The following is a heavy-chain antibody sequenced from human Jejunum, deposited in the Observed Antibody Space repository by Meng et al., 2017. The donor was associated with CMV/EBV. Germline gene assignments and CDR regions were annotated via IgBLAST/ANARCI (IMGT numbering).Heavy chain of an antibody. CDR1: GYTFSNCG. CDR3: ARDLCSGGTCYTGFDY. D-gene: IGHD2-15*01. V-gene: IGHV1-18*01. J-gene: IGHJ4*02. CDR2: INAYTGDT. Sequence: SGYTFSNCGFSWGRQAPGQGLEWMGWINAYTGDTKYAQNLQGRVTMTTDTSTSTAYMELGSLRSDDTAVYYCARDLCSGGTCYTGFDYWGQGTLVTVSS.